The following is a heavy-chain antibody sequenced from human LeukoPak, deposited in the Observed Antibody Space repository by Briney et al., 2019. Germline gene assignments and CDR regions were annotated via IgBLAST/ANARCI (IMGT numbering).Heavy chain of an antibody. CDR1: GFTFSSYS. CDR3: AKVEWELPGAFDY. Sequence: GGSLRLSCAASGFTFSSYSMNWVRQAPGKGLEWVSYISSSSSTIYYADSVKGRFTISRDNAKNSLYLQMNSLRAEDTAVYYCAKVEWELPGAFDYWGQGTLVTVSS. D-gene: IGHD1-26*01. J-gene: IGHJ4*02. CDR2: ISSSSSTI. V-gene: IGHV3-48*04.